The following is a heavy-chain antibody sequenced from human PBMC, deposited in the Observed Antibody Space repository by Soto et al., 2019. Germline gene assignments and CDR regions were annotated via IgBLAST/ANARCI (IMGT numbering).Heavy chain of an antibody. CDR1: GFTFSSYS. CDR2: ISSSSSYI. CDR3: ARSPSSNWYFDL. Sequence: GGSLRLSCAASGFTFSSYSMNWVRQAPGKGLEWVSSISSSSSYIYYADSVKGRFTISRDNAKNSLYLQMNSLRAEDTAVYYCARSPSSNWYFDLWGRGTLVTVSS. V-gene: IGHV3-21*01. J-gene: IGHJ2*01.